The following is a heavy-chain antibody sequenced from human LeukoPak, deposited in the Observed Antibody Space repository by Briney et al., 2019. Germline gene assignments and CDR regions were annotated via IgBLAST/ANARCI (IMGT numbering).Heavy chain of an antibody. J-gene: IGHJ4*02. CDR3: VRAGAGFDY. Sequence: RGGLRLSCVSSLFTLSSYLMHWVGPAPGKGGAGVSRIDFETDTTTYAGSVKGQFTNTRNNTKNTLYLQMDSLRDEDAAVYYCVRAGAGFDYWGQGTLVTVTS. V-gene: IGHV3-74*01. CDR2: IDFETDTT. D-gene: IGHD1-26*01. CDR1: LFTLSSYL.